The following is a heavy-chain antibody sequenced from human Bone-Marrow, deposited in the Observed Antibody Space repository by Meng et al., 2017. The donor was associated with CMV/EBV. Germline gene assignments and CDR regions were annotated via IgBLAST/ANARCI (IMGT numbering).Heavy chain of an antibody. CDR2: VSYTGSA. D-gene: IGHD5-24*01. J-gene: IGHJ4*02. CDR1: GGSISSTTYC. V-gene: IGHV4-39*07. Sequence: SETLSLTCTVSGGSISSTTYCWGWIRQPPGKGLEWIGTVSYTGSAYYNPSLKSRVTISVDTSKHRFSLELNSVTAADTAVYYCARVPDFDRESTPYFDFWGQGLLVTVYS. CDR3: ARVPDFDRESTPYFDF.